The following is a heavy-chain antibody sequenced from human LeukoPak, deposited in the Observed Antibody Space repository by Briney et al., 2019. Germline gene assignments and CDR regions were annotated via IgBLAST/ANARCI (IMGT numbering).Heavy chain of an antibody. D-gene: IGHD1-26*01. Sequence: GGSQRLSCAASGFTVSSNYMSWVRQAPGKGLEWVSVIYSGGSTYYADSVKGRFTISRDNSKNTLYLQMNSLRAEDTAVYYCARDQIVGATLAYYYYGMDVWGQGTTVTVSS. CDR3: ARDQIVGATLAYYYYGMDV. J-gene: IGHJ6*02. CDR1: GFTVSSNY. CDR2: IYSGGST. V-gene: IGHV3-53*01.